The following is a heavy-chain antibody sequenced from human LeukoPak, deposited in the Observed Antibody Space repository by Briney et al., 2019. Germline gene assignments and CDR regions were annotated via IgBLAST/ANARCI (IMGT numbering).Heavy chain of an antibody. Sequence: PSETLSLTCAVYGGSFSGYYWSWIRQPPGKGLEWIGEINHSGSTNYNPSLKSRVTISVHTSKNQFSLKLSSVTAADTAVYYCARGLWSSGWYRLGAFDIWGQGTMVTLSS. CDR1: GGSFSGYY. CDR2: INHSGST. D-gene: IGHD6-19*01. V-gene: IGHV4-34*01. CDR3: ARGLWSSGWYRLGAFDI. J-gene: IGHJ3*02.